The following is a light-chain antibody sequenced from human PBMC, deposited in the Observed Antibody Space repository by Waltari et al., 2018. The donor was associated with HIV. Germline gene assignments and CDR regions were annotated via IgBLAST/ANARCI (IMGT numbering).Light chain of an antibody. CDR3: ATWEHRLNGPI. CDR2: NNN. CDR1: RSITGTYS. J-gene: IGLJ2*01. Sequence: QSEFTHPPPASGTPGPRVTIPCSGGRSITGTYSVHWYQQVPGTAPKPLIYNNNQWPSGVPDRFSGSKSGTSASLAISGLQSEDEADYYCATWEHRLNGPIFGGGTRLTVL. V-gene: IGLV1-44*01.